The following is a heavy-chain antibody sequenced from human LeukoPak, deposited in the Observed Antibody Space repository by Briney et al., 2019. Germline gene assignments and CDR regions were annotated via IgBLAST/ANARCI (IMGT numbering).Heavy chain of an antibody. D-gene: IGHD6-13*01. CDR3: ARGYSSSWYLNWFDP. CDR1: GGSISSSSYY. V-gene: IGHV4-39*07. J-gene: IGHJ5*02. Sequence: SETLSLTCTVSGGSISSSSYYWGWIRQPPGKGLEWIGSIYHSGSTYYNPSLKSQVTISVDTSKNQFSLKLTSVTAADTAVYYCARGYSSSWYLNWFDPWGQGTLVTVSS. CDR2: IYHSGST.